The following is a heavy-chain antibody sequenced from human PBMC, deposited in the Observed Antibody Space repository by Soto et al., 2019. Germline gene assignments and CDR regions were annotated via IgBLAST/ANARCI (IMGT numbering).Heavy chain of an antibody. CDR1: GFTFSSYA. J-gene: IGHJ3*02. D-gene: IGHD5-12*01. CDR2: ISGSGGST. Sequence: EVQLLESGGGLVQPGGSLRLSCAASGFTFSSYAMSWVRQAPGKGLEWVSAISGSGGSTYYADSVKGRFTISRDNSKNTRYLQMNSLRAEDTAVYYCAAPPKWLRSTIDAFDIWGQGQWSPSLQ. CDR3: AAPPKWLRSTIDAFDI. V-gene: IGHV3-23*01.